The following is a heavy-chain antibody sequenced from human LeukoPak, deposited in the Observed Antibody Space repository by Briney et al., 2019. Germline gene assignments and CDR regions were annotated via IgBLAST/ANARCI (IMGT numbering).Heavy chain of an antibody. CDR2: IYHSGST. Sequence: PSQTLSLTCTASGGSISSGGYYWSWIRQPPGKGLEWIGYIYHSGSTYYNPSLKSRVTISVDRSKNQFSLKVSSVTAGDTGVDYCARGGTVTMDYWGQGTLVTVSS. CDR3: ARGGTVTMDY. D-gene: IGHD4-17*01. CDR1: GGSISSGGYY. J-gene: IGHJ4*02. V-gene: IGHV4-30-2*01.